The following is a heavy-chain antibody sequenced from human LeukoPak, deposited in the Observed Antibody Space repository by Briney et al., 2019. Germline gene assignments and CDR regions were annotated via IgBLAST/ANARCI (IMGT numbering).Heavy chain of an antibody. CDR2: ISSSSSYI. CDR3: ARDGVAAAGFQH. J-gene: IGHJ1*01. D-gene: IGHD6-19*01. Sequence: PGGSLRLSCAASGFTFSSYSMNWVRQAPGKGLEWVSSISSSSSYIYYADSVKGRFTISRDNAKSSLYLQMNSLRAEDTAVYYCARDGVAAAGFQHWGQGTLVTVSS. V-gene: IGHV3-21*01. CDR1: GFTFSSYS.